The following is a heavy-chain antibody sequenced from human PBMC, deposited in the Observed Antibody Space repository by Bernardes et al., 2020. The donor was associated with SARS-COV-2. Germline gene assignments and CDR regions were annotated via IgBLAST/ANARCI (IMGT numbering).Heavy chain of an antibody. CDR2: INHSGST. Sequence: SETLSLTCAVYGGSFSGYYWSWIRQPPGKGLEWIGEINHSGSTNYNPSLKSRVTISVDTSKNQFSLKLSSVTAADTAVYYCARSGSGWWGTNDYWGQGTLVTVSS. J-gene: IGHJ4*02. D-gene: IGHD6-19*01. CDR1: GGSFSGYY. V-gene: IGHV4-34*01. CDR3: ARSGSGWWGTNDY.